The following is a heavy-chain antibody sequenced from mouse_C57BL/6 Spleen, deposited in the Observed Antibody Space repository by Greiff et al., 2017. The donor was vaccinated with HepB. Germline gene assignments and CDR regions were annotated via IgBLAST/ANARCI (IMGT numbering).Heavy chain of an antibody. V-gene: IGHV3-6*01. Sequence: VQLQQSGPGLVKPSQSLSLTCSVTGYSITSGYYWNWIRQFPGNKLEWMGYISYDGSNNYNPSLKNRISITRDTSKNQFFLKLNSVTTEDTATYYCARGDDYDAWFAYWGQGTLVTVSA. CDR3: ARGDDYDAWFAY. J-gene: IGHJ3*01. CDR1: GYSITSGYY. CDR2: ISYDGSN. D-gene: IGHD2-4*01.